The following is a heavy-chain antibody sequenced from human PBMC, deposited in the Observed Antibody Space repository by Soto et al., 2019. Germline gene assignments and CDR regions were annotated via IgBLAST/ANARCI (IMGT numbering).Heavy chain of an antibody. CDR2: IYWDDDK. J-gene: IGHJ4*02. CDR3: AHTADLIDLARPKYYFDC. V-gene: IGHV2-5*02. D-gene: IGHD3-3*01. Sequence: QITLKESGPTLVKPTQTLTLTCTFSGFSLSTSGVGVGWIRQPPGKALEWLALIYWDDDKRYSPSLKSRLTITKDTSKNQVVLTMTNMDPVDTATYYCAHTADLIDLARPKYYFDCWGQGTLVTVSS. CDR1: GFSLSTSGVG.